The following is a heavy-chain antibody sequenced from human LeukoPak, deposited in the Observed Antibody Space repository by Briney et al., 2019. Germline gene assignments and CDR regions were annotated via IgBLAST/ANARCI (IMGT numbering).Heavy chain of an antibody. Sequence: GRSLRLSCAAFGFTFSSYALHWVRQAPGKGLEWVAVISYDGNNKYYADSVKGRFTISRDNSKNTLYLQMNSLRAEDTAVYYCAREQYFYDSSVPRHAFDVWGQGTMVTVSS. CDR1: GFTFSSYA. CDR2: ISYDGNNK. V-gene: IGHV3-30-3*01. J-gene: IGHJ3*01. D-gene: IGHD3-22*01. CDR3: AREQYFYDSSVPRHAFDV.